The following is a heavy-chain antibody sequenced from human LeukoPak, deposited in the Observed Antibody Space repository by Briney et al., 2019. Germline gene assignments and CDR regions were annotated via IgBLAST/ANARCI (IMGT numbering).Heavy chain of an antibody. CDR1: GFTFSSYW. V-gene: IGHV3-7*01. Sequence: PGGSPRLSCTASGFTFSSYWMSWVRQAPGKGLEWVANIKQDGGEKYYVDSVKGRFTISRDNAKNSLYLQMNSLRAEDTAVYYCARLGARQVLDYWGQGTLVTVSS. CDR2: IKQDGGEK. CDR3: ARLGARQVLDY. D-gene: IGHD4-17*01. J-gene: IGHJ4*02.